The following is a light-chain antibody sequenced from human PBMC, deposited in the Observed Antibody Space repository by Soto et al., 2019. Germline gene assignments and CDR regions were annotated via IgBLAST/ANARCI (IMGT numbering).Light chain of an antibody. CDR3: QHGYSTPLT. CDR2: AAS. V-gene: IGKV1-39*01. J-gene: IGKJ4*01. Sequence: DIQMTQYPSSLSASVGDRVTITCRASQSISTYLHWYQQKPGKAPNLLIYAASTLQSGVPSRFSGSGSGTDFTLTISSLQPEDFATYFCQHGYSTPLTFGGGTKVDI. CDR1: QSISTY.